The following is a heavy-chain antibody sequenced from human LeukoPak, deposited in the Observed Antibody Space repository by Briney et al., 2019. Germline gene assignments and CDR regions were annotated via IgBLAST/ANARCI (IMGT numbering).Heavy chain of an antibody. CDR3: VRARAGGLDY. Sequence: PGGSLRPSCAASGFTFRHYAVHWVRQAPGRGLEWVAVLSFDGAHKYYAESVKGRFTISRDNSNNTLFLQMDSLTIEDTALYYCVRARAGGLDYWGQGTLVTVSS. V-gene: IGHV3-30*04. CDR2: LSFDGAHK. D-gene: IGHD3-10*01. J-gene: IGHJ4*02. CDR1: GFTFRHYA.